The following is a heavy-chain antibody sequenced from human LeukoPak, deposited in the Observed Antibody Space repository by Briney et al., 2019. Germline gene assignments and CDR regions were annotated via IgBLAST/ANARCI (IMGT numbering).Heavy chain of an antibody. Sequence: GGSLRLSCVASGFTFGKYWMSWVRQAPGKGLEWVLGISGVDGKTYYADSVKGRFTISSDSSKNTLYLQMNSLRAEDTAVYYCAKGGSGWSYLDYWGQGALVTVSS. V-gene: IGHV3-23*01. J-gene: IGHJ4*02. CDR2: ISGVDGKT. CDR1: GFTFGKYW. D-gene: IGHD6-19*01. CDR3: AKGGSGWSYLDY.